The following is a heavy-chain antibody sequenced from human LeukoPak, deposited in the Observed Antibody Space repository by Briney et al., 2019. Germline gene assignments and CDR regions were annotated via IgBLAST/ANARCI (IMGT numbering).Heavy chain of an antibody. Sequence: SQTLSLTCTVSGGSISSGDYYWSWIRQPPGKGLEWIGYIYYSGSTYYNPSLKSRVTISVDTSKNQFSLKLSSVTAADTAVYYCARVPQDSEAHFDYWGQGTLVTVSS. V-gene: IGHV4-30-4*08. D-gene: IGHD2-15*01. CDR2: IYYSGST. CDR3: ARVPQDSEAHFDY. CDR1: GGSISSGDYY. J-gene: IGHJ4*02.